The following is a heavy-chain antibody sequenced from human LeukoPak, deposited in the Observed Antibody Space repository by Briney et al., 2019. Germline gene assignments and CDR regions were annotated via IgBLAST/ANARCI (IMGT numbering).Heavy chain of an antibody. CDR3: AAGGRVPKHYDFWSGNQSVDY. V-gene: IGHV7-4-1*02. CDR2: INTNTGNP. Sequence: ASVKVSCKASGYTFTSYAMNWVRQAPGQGLEWMGWINTNTGNPTYAQGFTGRFVFSLDTSVSTAYLQISSLKAEDTAVYYCAAGGRVPKHYDFWSGNQSVDYWGQGTLVTVSS. J-gene: IGHJ4*02. CDR1: GYTFTSYA. D-gene: IGHD3-3*01.